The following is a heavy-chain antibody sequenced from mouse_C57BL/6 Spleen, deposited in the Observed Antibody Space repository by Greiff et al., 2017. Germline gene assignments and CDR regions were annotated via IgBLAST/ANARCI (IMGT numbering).Heavy chain of an antibody. CDR1: GYTFTSYW. Sequence: QVQLQQPGAELVKPGASVKLSCKASGYTFTSYWMHWVKQRPGQGLEWIGMIHPNSGSTNYNEKFKSKATLTVDKSSSTAYMQRSSLTSEDSAVYYCARAYGSSYQYYYAMDYWGQGTSDTVSS. D-gene: IGHD1-1*01. V-gene: IGHV1-64*01. CDR3: ARAYGSSYQYYYAMDY. CDR2: IHPNSGST. J-gene: IGHJ4*01.